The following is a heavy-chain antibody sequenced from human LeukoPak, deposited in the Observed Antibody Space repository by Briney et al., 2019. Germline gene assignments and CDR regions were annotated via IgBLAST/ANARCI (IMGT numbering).Heavy chain of an antibody. D-gene: IGHD6-13*01. Sequence: GGSLRLSCAASESTFITYAMNWVRQAPGKGLEWVATISGSGRSTYYADSVKGRFTISRDNSKHTLFLQMASLRAEDTAVYYCVKASSSSWSSFDYWGQATLVTVSP. CDR2: ISGSGRST. CDR3: VKASSSSWSSFDY. V-gene: IGHV3-23*01. J-gene: IGHJ4*02. CDR1: ESTFITYA.